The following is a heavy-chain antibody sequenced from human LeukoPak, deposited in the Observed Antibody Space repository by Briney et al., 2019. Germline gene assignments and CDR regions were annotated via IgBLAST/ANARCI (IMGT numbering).Heavy chain of an antibody. CDR1: GITFTTYP. CDR3: ARDQGSFFSGWYFY. Sequence: PGRSLRLSCAASGITFTTYPIHWVRQAPGKGLEWVAVILYDGSNEYYTDSVKGRFTISRDNSKNTLYLQMNSLRPEDTAVYYCARDQGSFFSGWYFYWGQGTLVTVSS. CDR2: ILYDGSNE. V-gene: IGHV3-30-3*01. J-gene: IGHJ4*02. D-gene: IGHD6-19*01.